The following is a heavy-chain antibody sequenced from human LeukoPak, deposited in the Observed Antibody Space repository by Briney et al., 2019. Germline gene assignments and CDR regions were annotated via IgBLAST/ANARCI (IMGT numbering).Heavy chain of an antibody. CDR2: INHSGST. CDR1: GGSFSGYY. J-gene: IGHJ6*02. V-gene: IGHV4-34*01. Sequence: SSETLSLTCAVYGGSFSGYYWSWIRQPPGKGLEWIGEINHSGSTNYNPSLKSRVTISVDTSKNQFSLKLSSVTAADTAVYYCARVLKLPSRSYYYYGMDVWGQGTTVTVSS. D-gene: IGHD3-9*01. CDR3: ARVLKLPSRSYYYYGMDV.